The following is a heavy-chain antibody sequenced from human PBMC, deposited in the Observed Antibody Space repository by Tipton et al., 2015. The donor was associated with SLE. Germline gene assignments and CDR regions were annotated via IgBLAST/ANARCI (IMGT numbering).Heavy chain of an antibody. J-gene: IGHJ4*02. CDR2: IIPILGMA. CDR3: ARYRGVFVATIDY. Sequence: QSGPEVKKPGSSVKVSCKASGGTFSSYGIIWVRQAPGQGPEWMGVIIPILGMANYAQNFQGRVTITTDESTTTAYMELSSLRSEDTAVYYCARYRGVFVATIDYWGQGTLVTVSS. V-gene: IGHV1-69*05. CDR1: GGTFSSYG. D-gene: IGHD3-10*01.